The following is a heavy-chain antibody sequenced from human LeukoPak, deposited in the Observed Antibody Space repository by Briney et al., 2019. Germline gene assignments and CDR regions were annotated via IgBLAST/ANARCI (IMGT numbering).Heavy chain of an antibody. D-gene: IGHD2-8*02. CDR2: IWSDGSDK. Sequence: GGSLRLSCAASGFTFTSFRIHWVRQAPGKGLEWVAVIWSDGSDKFYADSVTGRFIISRDNTNNTLYLQMNSLTAEDTAVYYCARDVYINSSLVYWGQRTLVTVSS. J-gene: IGHJ4*02. CDR1: GFTFTSFR. V-gene: IGHV3-33*01. CDR3: ARDVYINSSLVY.